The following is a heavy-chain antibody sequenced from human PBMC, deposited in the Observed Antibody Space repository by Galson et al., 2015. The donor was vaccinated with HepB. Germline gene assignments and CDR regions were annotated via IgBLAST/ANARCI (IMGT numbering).Heavy chain of an antibody. CDR3: AKDMCHDYGDALCY. D-gene: IGHD4-17*01. J-gene: IGHJ4*02. V-gene: IGHV3-21*01. Sequence: SLRLSCAASGFTFSSYSMNWVRQAPGKGLEWVSSISSSSSYIYYADSVKGRFTISRDNARNSLYLQMNSLRAEDTAVYYCAKDMCHDYGDALCYWGQGTLVTVSS. CDR1: GFTFSSYS. CDR2: ISSSSSYI.